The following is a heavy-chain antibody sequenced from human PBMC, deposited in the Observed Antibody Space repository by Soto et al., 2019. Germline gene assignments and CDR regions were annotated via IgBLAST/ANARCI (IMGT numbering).Heavy chain of an antibody. J-gene: IGHJ6*02. CDR3: ARSRRGAYSSGWYSPSGYYNYGIDV. CDR1: GYSFIDYW. Sequence: GESLKISCKGSGYSFIDYWIGWVRQVPGKGLEWMGVIYPGDSDTRYSPSFQGQVTISADKSISTAYLQWSSLKASDTAMYYCARSRRGAYSSGWYSPSGYYNYGIDVWGQGTKVTVSS. V-gene: IGHV5-51*01. D-gene: IGHD6-19*01. CDR2: IYPGDSDT.